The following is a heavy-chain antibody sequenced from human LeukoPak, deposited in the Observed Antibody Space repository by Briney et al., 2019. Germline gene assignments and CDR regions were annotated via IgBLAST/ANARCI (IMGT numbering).Heavy chain of an antibody. D-gene: IGHD3-16*01. V-gene: IGHV5-51*01. Sequence: GESLKISCKASGYSFTSYWIAWVRQMPGKGLEWMGVIYPGDSDTRYSPSFQGQVTISADKSISTAYLQWSGLKASDTAMYYCARHLTMITVPRDAFDIWGQGTMVTVSS. J-gene: IGHJ3*02. CDR1: GYSFTSYW. CDR3: ARHLTMITVPRDAFDI. CDR2: IYPGDSDT.